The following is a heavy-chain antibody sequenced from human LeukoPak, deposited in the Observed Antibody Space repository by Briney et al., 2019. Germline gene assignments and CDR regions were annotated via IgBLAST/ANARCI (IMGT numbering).Heavy chain of an antibody. J-gene: IGHJ4*02. CDR2: IWYDGSNK. CDR1: GFTFSSYG. CDR3: ARVGLAYCGGDCYSLGY. D-gene: IGHD2-21*01. V-gene: IGHV3-33*01. Sequence: PGRSLRLSCAASGFTFSSYGMHWVRQAPGKGLEWVAVIWYDGSNKYYADSVKGRFTISRDNSKNALYLQMNSLRAEDTAVYYCARVGLAYCGGDCYSLGYWGQGTLVTVSS.